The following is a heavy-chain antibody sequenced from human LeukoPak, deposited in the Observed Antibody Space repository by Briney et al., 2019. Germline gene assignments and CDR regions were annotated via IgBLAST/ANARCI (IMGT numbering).Heavy chain of an antibody. D-gene: IGHD6-25*01. J-gene: IGHJ4*02. CDR2: TKQDGSEK. V-gene: IGHV3-7*01. CDR3: ARALDRSRSRYKAFEY. Sequence: GGSLRLSCAASGFTFSNYWMSWVRQAPGKGLEWVANTKQDGSEKYYVDSVKGRFTISRDNAKSSLYLQMNSLRAEDTAVYYCARALDRSRSRYKAFEYWGQGTLVTVSS. CDR1: GFTFSNYW.